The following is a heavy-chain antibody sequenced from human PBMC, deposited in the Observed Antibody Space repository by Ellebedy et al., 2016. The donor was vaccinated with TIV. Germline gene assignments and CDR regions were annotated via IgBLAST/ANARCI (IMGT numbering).Heavy chain of an antibody. D-gene: IGHD4-17*01. CDR1: GGSISSGGYS. V-gene: IGHV4-30-2*01. CDR2: IYHSGST. CDR3: ARVVGEGDYEFFDY. Sequence: SETLSLTXAVSGGSISSGGYSWSWIRQPPGKGLEWIGYIYHSGSTHYNPSLKSRVTISVDRSKNQFSLKLSSVTAADTAVYYCARVVGEGDYEFFDYWGQGTLVTVSS. J-gene: IGHJ4*02.